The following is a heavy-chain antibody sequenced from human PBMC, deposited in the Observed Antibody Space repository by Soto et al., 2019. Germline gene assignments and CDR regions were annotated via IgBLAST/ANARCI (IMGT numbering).Heavy chain of an antibody. D-gene: IGHD1-26*01. CDR1: GVTFSSYG. CDR3: AKDMGATIDY. Sequence: LRLSCAASGVTFSSYGMHWVRQAPGKGLEWVAVISYDGSNKYYADSVKGRFTISRDNSKNTLYLQMNSLKAEDTAVYYCAKDMGATIDYWGQGTLVTVSS. V-gene: IGHV3-30*18. CDR2: ISYDGSNK. J-gene: IGHJ4*02.